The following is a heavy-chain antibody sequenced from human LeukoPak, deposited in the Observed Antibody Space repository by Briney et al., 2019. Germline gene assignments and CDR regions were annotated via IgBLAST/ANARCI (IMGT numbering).Heavy chain of an antibody. CDR2: IRGARAT. Sequence: GVSLRLSCAASGFSFSSCSMSWVRQRPARGLEWLSSIRGARATFYADYVKGRLTLSRDISTKTVSLQLKSPRLEETAIYYCATANWISSIDAARWGQGNLV. J-gene: IGHJ4*02. V-gene: IGHV3-23*01. D-gene: IGHD6-25*01. CDR3: ATANWISSIDAAR. CDR1: GFSFSSCS.